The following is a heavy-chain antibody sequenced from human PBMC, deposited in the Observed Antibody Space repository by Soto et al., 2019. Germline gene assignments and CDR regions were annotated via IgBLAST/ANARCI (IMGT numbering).Heavy chain of an antibody. CDR1: GGSISSGGYY. V-gene: IGHV4-31*03. CDR2: IYYSGST. D-gene: IGHD3-22*01. J-gene: IGHJ1*01. CDR3: ASGIEGYYYDSSGYYYVA. Sequence: HVQLQESGPGLVKPSQTLSLTCTVSGGSISSGGYYWSCIRQHPGKGLEWIGYIYYSGSTYYNPSLKSRVTISVDTSKNQFSLKLSSVTAADTAVYYCASGIEGYYYDSSGYYYVAWGQGTLVTVSS.